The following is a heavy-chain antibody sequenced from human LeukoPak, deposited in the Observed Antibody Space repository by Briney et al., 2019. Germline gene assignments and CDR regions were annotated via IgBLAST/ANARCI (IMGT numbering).Heavy chain of an antibody. Sequence: GASVKVSCETSADTFTGYHMHWVRQAPGQGLEWMGWINPNTGGTNYAQNFQGRVTMTRDTPIGTVYMDLYSLRSDDTAIYYCARGARYRNSWESFDFWGQGTLVTVSS. J-gene: IGHJ4*02. CDR3: ARGARYRNSWESFDF. V-gene: IGHV1-2*02. CDR2: INPNTGGT. CDR1: ADTFTGYH. D-gene: IGHD5-12*01.